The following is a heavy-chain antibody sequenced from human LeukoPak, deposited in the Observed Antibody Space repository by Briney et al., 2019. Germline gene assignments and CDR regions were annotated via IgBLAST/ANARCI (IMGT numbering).Heavy chain of an antibody. CDR1: GGSVSSGSYY. Sequence: KPSETLSLTCTVSGGSVSSGSYYWSWIRQPPGKGLEWIGYIHYSGSTNYNPSLKSRVTISVDTSKNQFSLKLSSVTAADTAVYYCARDVVTMVRGVIIAAFDYWGQGTLVTVSS. D-gene: IGHD3-10*01. CDR3: ARDVVTMVRGVIIAAFDY. J-gene: IGHJ4*02. CDR2: IHYSGST. V-gene: IGHV4-61*01.